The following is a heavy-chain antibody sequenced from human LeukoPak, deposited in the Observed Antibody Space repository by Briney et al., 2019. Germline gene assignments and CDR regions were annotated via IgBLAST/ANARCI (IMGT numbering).Heavy chain of an antibody. CDR2: TNTDGSST. V-gene: IGHV3-74*03. J-gene: IGHJ4*02. CDR1: GFTFSSYW. D-gene: IGHD6-13*01. Sequence: GGSLRLSCAASGFTFSSYWMHWVRQAPGKGLVWVSGTNTDGSSTMYADSVKGRFTIARDNAKNTLYLQMNSLRAEDTAVYYCARDPHIAAAGTIFDYWGQGTLVTVSS. CDR3: ARDPHIAAAGTIFDY.